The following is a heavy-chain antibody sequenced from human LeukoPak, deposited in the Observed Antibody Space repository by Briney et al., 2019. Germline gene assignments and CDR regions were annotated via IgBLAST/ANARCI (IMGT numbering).Heavy chain of an antibody. V-gene: IGHV4-4*07. CDR3: ARDRSSGWYVVDY. D-gene: IGHD6-19*01. CDR1: GGSISNHY. J-gene: IGHJ4*02. Sequence: SETLSLTCNVSGGSISNHYWSWIRQPAGKGLEWIGRVYTSGSTNYNPSLKSRVTMSIDTSKNQFSLRLSSVTAADTAVYYCARDRSSGWYVVDYWGQGILVTVSS. CDR2: VYTSGST.